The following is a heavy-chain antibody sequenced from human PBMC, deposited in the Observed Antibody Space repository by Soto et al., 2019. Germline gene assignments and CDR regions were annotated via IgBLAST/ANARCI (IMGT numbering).Heavy chain of an antibody. CDR2: FSGSGTYT. CDR1: GFSFSNYA. J-gene: IGHJ6*02. CDR3: ASPYSSGWYYYGMDV. Sequence: PGGSLRLSCAASGFSFSNYAMTWVRQAPGKGLDWVSSFSGSGTYTFYAASVKGRFTISRDNSKNTLYLQMNSLRAEDTAVYYCASPYSSGWYYYGMDVWGQGTTVTVSS. D-gene: IGHD6-19*01. V-gene: IGHV3-23*01.